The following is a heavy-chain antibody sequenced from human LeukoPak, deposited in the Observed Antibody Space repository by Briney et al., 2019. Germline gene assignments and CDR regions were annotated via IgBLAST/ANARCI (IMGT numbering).Heavy chain of an antibody. CDR2: ISYDGSNK. J-gene: IGHJ4*02. Sequence: PGGSLRLSCAASGFTFSSYAMHWVRQAPGKGLEWVAVISYDGSNKYYADSVKGRFTISRDNSKNTLYLQMNGLRAEDTAVYYCARDWEGGDYWGQGTLVTVSS. CDR1: GFTFSSYA. V-gene: IGHV3-30*04. D-gene: IGHD1-26*01. CDR3: ARDWEGGDY.